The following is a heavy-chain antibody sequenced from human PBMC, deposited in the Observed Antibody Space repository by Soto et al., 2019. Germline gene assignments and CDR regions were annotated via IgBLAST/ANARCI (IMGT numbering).Heavy chain of an antibody. J-gene: IGHJ4*02. Sequence: GESLKIYCKGSGYSFTSYWNAWVRQMPGKGLEWMAIINPGDSETKYSPSFQGQVTISADKSINTAYLQWSSLKASDTAMYYCARHATYYDILSGYCFDDWGQGTQVTVSS. CDR1: GYSFTSYW. D-gene: IGHD3-9*01. CDR2: INPGDSET. CDR3: ARHATYYDILSGYCFDD. V-gene: IGHV5-51*01.